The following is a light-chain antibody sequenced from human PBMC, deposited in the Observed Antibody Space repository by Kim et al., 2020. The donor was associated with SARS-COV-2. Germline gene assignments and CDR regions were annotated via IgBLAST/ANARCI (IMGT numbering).Light chain of an antibody. V-gene: IGKV1-5*01. J-gene: IGKJ2*01. CDR1: QGISAW. Sequence: ASGGARVTITCQGSQGISAWLAWYQQKPGKAPKLLIYGSSSLNSGVPSRFSGRGSGTEFTLTISSLQPDDFATYYCQQYDSYSNTFGQGTKLEIK. CDR3: QQYDSYSNT. CDR2: GSS.